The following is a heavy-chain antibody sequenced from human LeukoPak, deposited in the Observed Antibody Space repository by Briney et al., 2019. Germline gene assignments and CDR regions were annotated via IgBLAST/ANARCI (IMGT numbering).Heavy chain of an antibody. V-gene: IGHV1-2*02. CDR1: GYTFTDYY. CDR3: AKDLRYSSSWTSGWFDP. J-gene: IGHJ5*02. CDR2: INPNSGGT. Sequence: GASVKVSCKASGYTFTDYYMHWVRQAPGQGLEWMGWINPNSGGTNYAQTFQGRVTMTRDTSTNTAYMELRRLRPDDTAVYYYAKDLRYSSSWTSGWFDPWGQGTLVTVSA. D-gene: IGHD6-13*01.